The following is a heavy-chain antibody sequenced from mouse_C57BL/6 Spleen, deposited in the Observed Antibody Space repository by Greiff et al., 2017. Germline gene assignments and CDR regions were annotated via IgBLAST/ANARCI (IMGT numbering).Heavy chain of an antibody. J-gene: IGHJ1*03. CDR2: INYDGSST. D-gene: IGHD1-1*01. CDR1: GFTFSDYY. V-gene: IGHV5-16*01. CDR3: ARDRGYYGSPWDFDV. Sequence: EVKLMESEGGLVQPGSSMKLSCTASGFTFSDYYMAWVRQVPEKGLEWVANINYDGSSTYYLDSLKSRFIISRDNAKNILYLQMGSLKSEDTATYYCARDRGYYGSPWDFDVWGTGTTVTVSS.